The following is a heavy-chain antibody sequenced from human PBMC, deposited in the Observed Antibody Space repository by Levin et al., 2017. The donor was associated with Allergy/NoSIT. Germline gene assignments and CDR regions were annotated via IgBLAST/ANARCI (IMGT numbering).Heavy chain of an antibody. V-gene: IGHV4-59*01. CDR2: IHYTGVT. CDR1: GGSISGYY. Sequence: SETLSLTCTVSGGSISGYYWTWIREPPGKGLEWIGHIHYTGVTNYNPSLKSRVAMSIDMSKNQFSLKLSSVTAAETAMYYCARGLAESSRYTHGYWGQGTLVTVSS. J-gene: IGHJ4*02. CDR3: ARGLAESSRYTHGY. D-gene: IGHD3-16*02.